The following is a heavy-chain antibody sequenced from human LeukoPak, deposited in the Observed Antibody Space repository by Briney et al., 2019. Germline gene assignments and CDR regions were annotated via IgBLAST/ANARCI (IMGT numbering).Heavy chain of an antibody. CDR3: APLVRVTGAFDI. Sequence: SETLSLTCSVSGGSISSHYWSWIRQPPGKGLEWIGYIYYSGSTYYNPSLKSRVTISVDTSKNQFSLKLSSVTAADTAVYYCAPLVRVTGAFDIWGQGTMVTVSS. CDR1: GGSISSHY. CDR2: IYYSGST. J-gene: IGHJ3*02. V-gene: IGHV4-59*06. D-gene: IGHD6-13*01.